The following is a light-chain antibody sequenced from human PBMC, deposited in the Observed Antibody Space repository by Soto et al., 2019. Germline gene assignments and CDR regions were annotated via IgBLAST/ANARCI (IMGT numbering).Light chain of an antibody. V-gene: IGKV4-1*01. J-gene: IGKJ2*01. CDR3: QQYFNTPYT. CDR1: HSILYSSDNKNY. Sequence: DIVMIQSPESLPVSQGERAAINCKSSHSILYSSDNKNYLAWFQQKKGQPPKLLIYWASTRAFGVPDRFSGSGSESDFTLTISSLQAEDVAVYYCQQYFNTPYTFGQGTKLEIK. CDR2: WAS.